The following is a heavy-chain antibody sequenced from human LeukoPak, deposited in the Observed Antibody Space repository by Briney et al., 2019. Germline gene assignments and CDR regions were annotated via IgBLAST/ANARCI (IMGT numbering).Heavy chain of an antibody. J-gene: IGHJ4*01. CDR1: GFTFDFYD. V-gene: IGHV3-48*03. CDR2: ISSRASTI. D-gene: IGHD5-18*01. CDR3: ARGRGIQLKYYFDH. Sequence: GGSLRLSCSASGFTFDFYDLNWVRQAPGKGLEWIPYISSRASTIFYADSVKGRFYITRDNAKNSLYLQMNSLRAEDTAVYYCARGRGIQLKYYFDHWGHGTLVTVSS.